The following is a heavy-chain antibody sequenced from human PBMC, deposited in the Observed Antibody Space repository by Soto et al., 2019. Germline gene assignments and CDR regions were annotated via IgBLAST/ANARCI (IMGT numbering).Heavy chain of an antibody. J-gene: IGHJ4*02. CDR2: ISAYNGNT. CDR3: ARESTYYGSGSPYYLDF. Sequence: QVQLVQSGAEVKKPGASVKVSCKASGYTFTSYGISWVRQAPGQGLEWMGWISAYNGNTNYAQKHQGRVTMTTDTATSTAYMELRSLRSDDTAVYYCARESTYYGSGSPYYLDFWGQGTLVTVSS. V-gene: IGHV1-18*01. D-gene: IGHD3-10*01. CDR1: GYTFTSYG.